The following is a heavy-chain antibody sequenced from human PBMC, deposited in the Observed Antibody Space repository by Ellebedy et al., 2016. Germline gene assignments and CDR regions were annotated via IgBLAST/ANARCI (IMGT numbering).Heavy chain of an antibody. CDR2: ISSTSTYI. Sequence: GESLKISCAASGFTFRRYSMNWVRQAPGKGLEWVSTISSTSTYIYYVDSVKGRFTISRDNARDSLSLQMHSLRAEDTAVYYCARDISLRDPGGFDFWGQGTLVTVSS. V-gene: IGHV3-21*01. J-gene: IGHJ4*02. CDR1: GFTFRRYS. D-gene: IGHD1-14*01. CDR3: ARDISLRDPGGFDF.